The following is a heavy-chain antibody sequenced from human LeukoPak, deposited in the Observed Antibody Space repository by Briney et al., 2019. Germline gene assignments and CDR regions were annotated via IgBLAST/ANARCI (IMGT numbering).Heavy chain of an antibody. Sequence: GGSLRLSCAASGFTFSSYAMSWVRQAPGKGLEWASAISGSGGSTYYADSVKGRFTISRDNSKNTLYLQMNSLRAEDTVVYYCAKDFSYWYYDFWSGSDAFDIWGQGTMVTVSS. CDR3: AKDFSYWYYDFWSGSDAFDI. CDR2: ISGSGGST. J-gene: IGHJ3*02. CDR1: GFTFSSYA. D-gene: IGHD3-3*01. V-gene: IGHV3-23*01.